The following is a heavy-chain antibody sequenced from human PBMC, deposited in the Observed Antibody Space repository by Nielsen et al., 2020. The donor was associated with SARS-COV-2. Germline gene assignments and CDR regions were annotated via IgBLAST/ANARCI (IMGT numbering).Heavy chain of an antibody. D-gene: IGHD3-9*01. CDR2: IYYSGST. J-gene: IGHJ5*02. V-gene: IGHV4-30-4*01. CDR3: ARESRAGILTGYHTFNWFDP. CDR1: GGSISSGDYY. Sequence: LRLSCTVSGGSISSGDYYWSWIRQPPGKGLEWIGYIYYSGSTYYNPSLKSRVTISVDTSKNQFSLKLSSVTAADTAAYYCARESRAGILTGYHTFNWFDPWGQGTLVTVSS.